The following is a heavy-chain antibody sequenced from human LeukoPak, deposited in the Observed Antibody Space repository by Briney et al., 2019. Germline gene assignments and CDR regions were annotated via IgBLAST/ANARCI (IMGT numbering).Heavy chain of an antibody. V-gene: IGHV1-18*01. Sequence: ASVKVSCKASGYTFTSYGISWVRQAPGQGLEWMGWISAYNGNTNYAQKLQGGVTMTTDTSTSTAYMELRSLRSDDTAVYYCARGNWNDVLLNWFDPWGQGTLVTVSS. CDR1: GYTFTSYG. CDR2: ISAYNGNT. D-gene: IGHD1-1*01. CDR3: ARGNWNDVLLNWFDP. J-gene: IGHJ5*02.